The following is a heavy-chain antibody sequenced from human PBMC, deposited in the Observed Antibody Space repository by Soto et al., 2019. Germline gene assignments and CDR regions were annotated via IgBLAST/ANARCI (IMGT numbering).Heavy chain of an antibody. CDR2: VSHDGRNT. J-gene: IGHJ4*02. Sequence: VQLVESGGGVVQPGRSLRLSCAASGFTFSDYAMHWVRQAPGKGLEWVAVVSHDGRNTHYADSVKGRFTISRDRSKNPVSLEMTSLRAEDTAVYSCAKGGRQWLVTSDFNYWGQGALVTVSS. V-gene: IGHV3-30*18. CDR1: GFTFSDYA. CDR3: AKGGRQWLVTSDFNY. D-gene: IGHD6-19*01.